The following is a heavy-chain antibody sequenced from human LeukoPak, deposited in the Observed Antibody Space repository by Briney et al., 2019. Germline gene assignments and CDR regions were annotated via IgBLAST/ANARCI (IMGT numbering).Heavy chain of an antibody. CDR2: IYSGGST. D-gene: IGHD3-10*01. CDR1: GFTVSSNY. J-gene: IGHJ6*04. Sequence: GGSLRLSCAVSGFTVSSNYMSWVRQAPGKGLEWVSVIYSGGSTYYADSVKGRFTISRDNSKNTLYLQMNSLRAEDTAVYYCARDRNRRWFGSFYGMDVWGKGTTVTVSS. V-gene: IGHV3-53*01. CDR3: ARDRNRRWFGSFYGMDV.